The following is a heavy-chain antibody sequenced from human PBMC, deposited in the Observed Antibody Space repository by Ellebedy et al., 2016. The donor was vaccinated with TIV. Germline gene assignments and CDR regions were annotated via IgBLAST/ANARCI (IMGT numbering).Heavy chain of an antibody. J-gene: IGHJ6*02. V-gene: IGHV3-23*01. CDR2: LTSYGLSP. Sequence: GESLKISCAASGFTFTKYAVSWVRQAPGKGLQWVSALTSYGLSPYFAGSVQGRFTISRDNFQNTVYLHMSSLRAEDTAIYYCGKGARDYSGGQYYYSLDVWGQGTTVTVAS. CDR1: GFTFTKYA. CDR3: GKGARDYSGGQYYYSLDV. D-gene: IGHD2-15*01.